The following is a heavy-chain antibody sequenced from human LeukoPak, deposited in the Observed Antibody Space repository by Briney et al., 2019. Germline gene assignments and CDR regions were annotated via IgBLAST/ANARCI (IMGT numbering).Heavy chain of an antibody. CDR3: AIGYCSSTSCPVGGHYYYDY. J-gene: IGHJ4*02. Sequence: GESLKISFKGSGYSFTSYWISWVRQMPGKGLEWMGRIDPSDSYTNYSPSFQGHVTISADKSISTAYLQWSSLKASDTAMYYCAIGYCSSTSCPVGGHYYYDYWGQGTLVTVSS. CDR1: GYSFTSYW. CDR2: IDPSDSYT. D-gene: IGHD2-2*01. V-gene: IGHV5-10-1*01.